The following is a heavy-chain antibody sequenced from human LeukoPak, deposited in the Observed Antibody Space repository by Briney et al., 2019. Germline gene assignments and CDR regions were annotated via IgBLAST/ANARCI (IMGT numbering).Heavy chain of an antibody. D-gene: IGHD1-26*01. V-gene: IGHV4-31*03. CDR2: IYYSGST. Sequence: SQTLSLTCTVSGGSISSGNYYWSWIRQHPGKGLEWLGYIYYSGSTYYNPSLKSRVTISVDTSKNQFSLKLSSVTAADTAVYYCARVQGATTWYFDYWGQGTLVTVSS. J-gene: IGHJ4*02. CDR1: GGSISSGNYY. CDR3: ARVQGATTWYFDY.